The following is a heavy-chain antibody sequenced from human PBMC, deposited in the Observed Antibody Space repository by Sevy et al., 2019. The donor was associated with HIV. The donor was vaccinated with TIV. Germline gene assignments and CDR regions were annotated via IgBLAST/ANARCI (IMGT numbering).Heavy chain of an antibody. CDR3: VKDQEYCDHSRCDGGFVGC. Sequence: GGSLRLSCAASGFKFSDYGMHWVRQAPGKGLEWVAVIWYDGSNEYYSDSVKGRFAISRDNSRNTLTLRMNSLRAKDKAVYYSVKDQEYCDHSRCDGGFVGCWGRGTLVTVSS. J-gene: IGHJ4*02. D-gene: IGHD2-21*01. CDR2: IWYDGSNE. V-gene: IGHV3-30*02. CDR1: GFKFSDYG.